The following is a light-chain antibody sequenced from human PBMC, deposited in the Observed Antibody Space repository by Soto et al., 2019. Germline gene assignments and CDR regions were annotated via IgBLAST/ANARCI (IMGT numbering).Light chain of an antibody. CDR3: SSYTITSTLVI. J-gene: IGLJ2*01. V-gene: IGLV2-14*01. CDR1: SSNLGAGYD. Sequence: QSVLTQPPSVSGAPGQRVTISCTGNSSNLGAGYDVHWYQQHPGKAPKLIIYEVNKRPSGVSDRFSGSKSGNTASLTISGLQAEDEADYYCSSYTITSTLVIFGGGTKLTVL. CDR2: EVN.